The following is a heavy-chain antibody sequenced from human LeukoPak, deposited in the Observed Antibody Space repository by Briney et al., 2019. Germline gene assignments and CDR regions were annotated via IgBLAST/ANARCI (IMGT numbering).Heavy chain of an antibody. CDR2: ISAYNGNT. CDR1: GYTFTSYG. D-gene: IGHD3-10*01. J-gene: IGHJ1*01. Sequence: ASVKVSCKASGYTFTSYGISWVRQAPGQGLEWMGWISAYNGNTNYAQKLQGRVTMTTDTSTSTAYMELRSLRSDDTAVYYCATVSHYYGSGSYDPAEYCQHWGQGTLVTVSS. V-gene: IGHV1-18*04. CDR3: ATVSHYYGSGSYDPAEYCQH.